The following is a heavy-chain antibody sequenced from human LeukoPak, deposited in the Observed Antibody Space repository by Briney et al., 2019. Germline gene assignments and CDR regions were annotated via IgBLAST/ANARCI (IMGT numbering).Heavy chain of an antibody. D-gene: IGHD1-26*01. Sequence: ASVKVSCKAAGYTFSGYYMHCVRQAPGQGREWMGWIYPNSGDTKYSQKFQGRVTVTRDTSISPAFMEVSRLTSDDTAVYYCARSGSDAFDIWGQGTMVTVSS. CDR2: IYPNSGDT. V-gene: IGHV1-2*02. J-gene: IGHJ3*02. CDR1: GYTFSGYY. CDR3: ARSGSDAFDI.